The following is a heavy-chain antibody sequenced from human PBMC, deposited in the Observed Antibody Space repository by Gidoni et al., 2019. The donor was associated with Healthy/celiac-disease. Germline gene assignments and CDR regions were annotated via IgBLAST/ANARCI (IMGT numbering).Heavy chain of an antibody. CDR3: ARDAKNYYYYMDV. Sequence: QVQLVESGGGVVQPGRSLRPPCAPSVFPFSSYGMHWVRQAPGKGLEWVAVIWYDGSNKYYADSVKGRFTISRDNSKNTLYLQMNSLRAEDTAVYYCARDAKNYYYYMDVWGKGTTVTVSS. J-gene: IGHJ6*03. CDR2: IWYDGSNK. CDR1: VFPFSSYG. V-gene: IGHV3-33*01.